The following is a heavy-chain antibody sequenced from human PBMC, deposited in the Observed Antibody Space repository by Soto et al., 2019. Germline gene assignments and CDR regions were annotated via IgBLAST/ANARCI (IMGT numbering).Heavy chain of an antibody. CDR2: IDPSDSQT. CDR3: ARQIYDSDTGPNFQYYFDS. V-gene: IGHV5-10-1*01. Sequence: GESLKISCKGSGYSFAGYWITWVRQKPGKGLEWMGRIDPSDSQTYYSPSFRGHVTISATKSITTVFLQWSSPRASDTAMYYCARQIYDSDTGPNFQYYFDSWGQGTPVTVSS. J-gene: IGHJ4*02. D-gene: IGHD3-22*01. CDR1: GYSFAGYW.